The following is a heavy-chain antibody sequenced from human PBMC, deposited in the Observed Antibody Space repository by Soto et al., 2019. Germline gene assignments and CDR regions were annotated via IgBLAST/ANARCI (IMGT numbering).Heavy chain of an antibody. Sequence: ASVKVSCKASGYTFTSYPVHWVRQAPGQRLEWMGWINTGNGYTKYSQKFQGRVSITRDTSASTTYMQLTSLRSDDTALYYCARDRGGYCSGGSCPEAWFDPWGQGTLVTVSS. CDR2: INTGNGYT. V-gene: IGHV1-3*04. CDR3: ARDRGGYCSGGSCPEAWFDP. CDR1: GYTFTSYP. D-gene: IGHD2-15*01. J-gene: IGHJ5*02.